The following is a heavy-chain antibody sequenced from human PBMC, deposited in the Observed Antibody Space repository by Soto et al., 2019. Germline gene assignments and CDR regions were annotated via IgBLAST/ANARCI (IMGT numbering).Heavy chain of an antibody. CDR3: ASDSSGYGSGGVYFDY. Sequence: PSETLSLTCAVSGGSISSGGYSWSWIRQPPGKGLEWIGYIYHSGSTYYNPSLKSRVTISVDRSKNQFSLKLSSVTAADTAVYYCASDSSGYGSGGVYFDYWGQGTLVTVSS. D-gene: IGHD3-22*01. CDR1: GGSISSGGYS. J-gene: IGHJ4*02. V-gene: IGHV4-30-2*01. CDR2: IYHSGST.